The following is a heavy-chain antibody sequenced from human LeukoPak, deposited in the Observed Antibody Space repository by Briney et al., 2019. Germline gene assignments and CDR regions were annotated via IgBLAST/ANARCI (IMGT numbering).Heavy chain of an antibody. CDR1: GGSISSYY. CDR2: IYYSGST. J-gene: IGHJ5*02. CDR3: ARCGGLTISNYYGSGSYYNSRRHWFDP. D-gene: IGHD3-10*01. V-gene: IGHV4-59*12. Sequence: PSETLSLTCTVSGGSISSYYWSWIRQPPGKGLEWIGYIYYSGSTNYNPSLKSRVTISVDTSKNQFSLKLSSVTAADTAVYYCARCGGLTISNYYGSGSYYNSRRHWFDPWGQGTLVTVSS.